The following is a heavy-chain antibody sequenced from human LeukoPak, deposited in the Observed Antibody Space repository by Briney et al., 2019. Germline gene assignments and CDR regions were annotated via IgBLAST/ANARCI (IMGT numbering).Heavy chain of an antibody. CDR1: GFTFSSHA. CDR3: AKDGDSSGYYLYYFDY. D-gene: IGHD3-22*01. Sequence: GGSLRLSCAASGFTFSSHAMHWVRQAPGKGLEWVAVTSYDGSNKYYADSVKGRFTISRDNSKNTLYLQMNSLRAEDTAVYYCAKDGDSSGYYLYYFDYWGQGTLVTVSS. V-gene: IGHV3-30*04. CDR2: TSYDGSNK. J-gene: IGHJ4*02.